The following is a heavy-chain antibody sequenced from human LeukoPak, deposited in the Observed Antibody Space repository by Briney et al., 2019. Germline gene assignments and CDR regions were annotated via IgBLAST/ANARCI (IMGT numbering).Heavy chain of an antibody. Sequence: SETLSLTCGVSGFSISSGYYWGWIRQTPGRGLEWIGIIYENKRTYYNPSFKRRVTISVDTSENQFSLQVNYVTAADTAVYYCGRDGGSSGRTPFDYWGQGRLVTVSS. CDR1: GFSISSGYY. D-gene: IGHD3-16*01. J-gene: IGHJ4*02. V-gene: IGHV4-38-2*02. CDR2: IYENKRT. CDR3: GRDGGSSGRTPFDY.